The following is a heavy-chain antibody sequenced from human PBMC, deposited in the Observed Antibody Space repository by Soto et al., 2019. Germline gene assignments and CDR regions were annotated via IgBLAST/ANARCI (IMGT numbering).Heavy chain of an antibody. CDR3: ARSPDSSWYVFDY. V-gene: IGHV3-21*01. Sequence: PGGSLRLSCAASGFTLSSYSMNWVRQAPGKGLEWVSSISSSSSYIYYADSVKGRFTISRDNAKNSLYLQMNSLRAEDTAVYYCARSPDSSWYVFDYWGQGTLVTVSS. CDR2: ISSSSSYI. D-gene: IGHD6-13*01. J-gene: IGHJ4*02. CDR1: GFTLSSYS.